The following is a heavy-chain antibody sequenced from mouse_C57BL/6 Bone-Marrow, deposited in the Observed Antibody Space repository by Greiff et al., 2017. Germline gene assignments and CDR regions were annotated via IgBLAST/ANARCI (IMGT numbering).Heavy chain of an antibody. V-gene: IGHV3-6*01. J-gene: IGHJ4*01. CDR2: ISYDGSI. CDR3: ARTTGYYYAMDY. Sequence: QLKESGPGLVKPAQSLSLTCSVTGYSITSGYYWNWIRQFPGNKLEWMGYISYDGSINYNASLKNRISISRDTSKNQLFLKLNSVTTEDTATYYCARTTGYYYAMDYWGQGTSVTASS. D-gene: IGHD4-1*02. CDR1: GYSITSGYY.